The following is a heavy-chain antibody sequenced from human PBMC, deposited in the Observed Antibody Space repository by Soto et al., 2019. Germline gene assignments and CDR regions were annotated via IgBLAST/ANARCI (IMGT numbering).Heavy chain of an antibody. Sequence: SETLSLTCAVYGGSFSGYYWSWIRQPPGKGLEWIGEINHSGSTKYNPSLKSRVTISVDTSKNQFSLKVSSVTAADTAVYYCAKDSGPTPYYYFGMDVWGQGTTVTVSS. CDR1: GGSFSGYY. V-gene: IGHV4-34*01. CDR2: INHSGST. J-gene: IGHJ6*02. CDR3: AKDSGPTPYYYFGMDV. D-gene: IGHD1-26*01.